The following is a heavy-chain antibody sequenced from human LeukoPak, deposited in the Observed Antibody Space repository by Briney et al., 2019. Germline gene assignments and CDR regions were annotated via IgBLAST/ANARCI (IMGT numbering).Heavy chain of an antibody. V-gene: IGHV4-30-4*02. CDR2: IYYSGST. Sequence: SETLSLTCTVSGGSISSGDYYWSWIRQPPGKGLEWIGYIYYSGSTYYNPSLKSRVTISVDTSKNQFSLKLSSVTAADTAVYYCARDRGYYDILTGLGGLDYWGQGTLVTVSS. D-gene: IGHD3-9*01. CDR3: ARDRGYYDILTGLGGLDY. J-gene: IGHJ4*02. CDR1: GGSISSGDYY.